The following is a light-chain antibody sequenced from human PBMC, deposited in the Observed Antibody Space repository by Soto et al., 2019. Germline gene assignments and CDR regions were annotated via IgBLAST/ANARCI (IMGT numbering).Light chain of an antibody. V-gene: IGKV3-15*01. J-gene: IGKJ5*01. CDR1: HIVSRN. CDR3: QHYNNWPIT. CDR2: DAV. Sequence: ERVMTQFPATLSVFPGERATLSCRASHIVSRNLAWYQQKPGQAPRLLIFDAVMRATGIPARFSGSGSGTESTLTISSLQSEDSAVYYCQHYNNWPITFGQGTRLEIK.